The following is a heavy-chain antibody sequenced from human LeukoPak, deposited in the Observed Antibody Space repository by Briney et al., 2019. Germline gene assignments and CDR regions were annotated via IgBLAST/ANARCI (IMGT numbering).Heavy chain of an antibody. Sequence: GGSLRLSCVASGFTFSSYSMNWVRHAPGKGLEWVSSISSSSGYIFYADSVKGRFTISRDNAKNSLYLQMNSLRAEDTAVYHCARDRGYCSGGTCYGLYFDYWGQGTLVTVSS. CDR2: ISSSSGYI. V-gene: IGHV3-21*01. CDR1: GFTFSSYS. D-gene: IGHD2-15*01. J-gene: IGHJ4*02. CDR3: ARDRGYCSGGTCYGLYFDY.